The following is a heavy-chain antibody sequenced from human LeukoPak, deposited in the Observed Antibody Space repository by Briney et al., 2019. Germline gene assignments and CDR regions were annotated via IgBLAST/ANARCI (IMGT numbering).Heavy chain of an antibody. CDR1: GYSFTKYW. V-gene: IGHV5-51*01. CDR3: VRGTGWYPEVDF. J-gene: IGHJ4*02. CDR2: IYPDDSDT. D-gene: IGHD6-19*01. Sequence: GESLKISCKGSGYSFTKYWIGWVRQMPEKGLELMGVIYPDDSDTKYGPSFQGQVAISADKSINTAYLQWSSLQASDTAVYYCVRGTGWYPEVDFWGEGKLLIDSS.